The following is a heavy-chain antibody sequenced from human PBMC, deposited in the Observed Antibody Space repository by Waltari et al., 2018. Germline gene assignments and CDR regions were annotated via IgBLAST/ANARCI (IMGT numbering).Heavy chain of an antibody. CDR2: MYSTGLS. V-gene: IGHV4-39*01. Sequence: QLQLQESGPGLVKPSETLSLTCFVSGDSMNSRSYSGGWIRQSPGRGLEWVGQMYSTGLSEYKPSLRSRVSISIDRSKSQFSLTLTSLTAADTAVYHCARLDPNGFDDSWGQGTLVTVST. CDR3: ARLDPNGFDDS. J-gene: IGHJ4*02. D-gene: IGHD2-8*01. CDR1: GDSMNSRSYS.